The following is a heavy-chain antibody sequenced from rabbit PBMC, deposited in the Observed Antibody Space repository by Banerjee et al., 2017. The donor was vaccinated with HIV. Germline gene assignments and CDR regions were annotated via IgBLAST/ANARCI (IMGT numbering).Heavy chain of an antibody. CDR1: GFTISSYYY. Sequence: QSLEESGGGLVQPEGSLTLTCIASGFTISSYYYMCWVRQAPGKGLEWIACIDTSSGNTYYASWAKGRFTISKTSSTTVTLQMTSLTVADTATYFCAREGASSSGYYLWGQGTLVTVS. J-gene: IGHJ3*01. D-gene: IGHD1-1*01. V-gene: IGHV1S40*01. CDR2: IDTSSGNT. CDR3: AREGASSSGYYL.